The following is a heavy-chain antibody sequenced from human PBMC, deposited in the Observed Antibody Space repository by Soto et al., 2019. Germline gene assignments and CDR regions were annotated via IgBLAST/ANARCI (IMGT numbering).Heavy chain of an antibody. V-gene: IGHV1-18*01. D-gene: IGHD2-15*01. Sequence: GASVKVSCKASGYTFTSYGISWVRQAPGQGLEWMGWISAYNGNTNYAQKLQGRVTMTTDTSTSTAYMELRSLRSDDTAVYYCSRSLCSGGSCYFDYWGQGTLVTVSS. CDR1: GYTFTSYG. CDR3: SRSLCSGGSCYFDY. J-gene: IGHJ4*02. CDR2: ISAYNGNT.